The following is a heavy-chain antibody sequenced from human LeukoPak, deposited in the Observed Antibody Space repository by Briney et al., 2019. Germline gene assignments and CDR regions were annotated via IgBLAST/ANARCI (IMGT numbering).Heavy chain of an antibody. CDR1: GYTFTGYY. CDR3: ARAARRDGYNHLFDP. D-gene: IGHD5-24*01. J-gene: IGHJ5*02. V-gene: IGHV1-69*13. CDR2: IIPIFGTA. Sequence: SVKVSCKASGYTFTGYYMHWVRQAPGQGLEWMGGIIPIFGTANYAQKFQGRVTITADESTSTAYMELSSLRSEDTAVYYCARAARRDGYNHLFDPWGQGTLVTVSS.